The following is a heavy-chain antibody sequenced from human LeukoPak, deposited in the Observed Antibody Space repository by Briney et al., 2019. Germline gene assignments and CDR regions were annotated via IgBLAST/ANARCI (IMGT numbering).Heavy chain of an antibody. CDR3: ARSGSTYYYGMDV. V-gene: IGHV3-33*01. CDR2: IWYDGTDK. CDR1: GFTFSSYG. J-gene: IGHJ6*02. D-gene: IGHD3-10*01. Sequence: GGSLRLSCAASGFTFSSYGMHWVRQGPGKGLEWVTFIWYDGTDKNYADSVKGRFTISRDNSKNTLYLQMNSLRAEDTAVYYCARSGSTYYYGMDVWGQGTTVTVPS.